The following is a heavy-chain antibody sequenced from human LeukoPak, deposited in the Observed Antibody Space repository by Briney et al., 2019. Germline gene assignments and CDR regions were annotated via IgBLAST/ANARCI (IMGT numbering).Heavy chain of an antibody. D-gene: IGHD5-18*01. CDR1: GFTFSSYA. V-gene: IGHV3-30-3*01. CDR3: ARADTAPHGDYFDY. Sequence: PGRSLRLSCAASGFTFSSYAMRRVRQAPGEGLEWVAVISYDGSNKYYADSVKGRFTISRDNSKNTLYLQMNSLRAEDTAVYYCARADTAPHGDYFDYWGQGTLVTVSS. CDR2: ISYDGSNK. J-gene: IGHJ4*02.